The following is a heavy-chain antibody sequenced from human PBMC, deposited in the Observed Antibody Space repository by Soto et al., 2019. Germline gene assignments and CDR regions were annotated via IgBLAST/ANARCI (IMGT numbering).Heavy chain of an antibody. D-gene: IGHD6-19*01. J-gene: IGHJ4*02. V-gene: IGHV3-21*01. CDR3: AREGYSSGWPTFDY. CDR1: GFTFSSYS. CDR2: ISSSSSYI. Sequence: PGGSLRLSCAASGFTFSSYSMNWVRQAPGKGLEWVSSISSSSSYIYYADSVKGRFTISRDNAKNSLYLQMNSLRAEDTAVYYCAREGYSSGWPTFDYWGQGTLVTVSS.